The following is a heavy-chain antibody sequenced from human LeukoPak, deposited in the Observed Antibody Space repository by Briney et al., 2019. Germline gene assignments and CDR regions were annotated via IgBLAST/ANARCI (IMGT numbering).Heavy chain of an antibody. J-gene: IGHJ6*02. Sequence: SETPSLTCAVYGGSFSGYYWSWIRQPPGKGLEWIGEINHSGTTNYNPSLKSRVTISVDTSKNQFSLKLSSVTAADTAVYYCARVHPQYYDFWSGYYRGDGMDVWGQGTTVTVSS. D-gene: IGHD3-3*01. V-gene: IGHV4-34*01. CDR2: INHSGTT. CDR3: ARVHPQYYDFWSGYYRGDGMDV. CDR1: GGSFSGYY.